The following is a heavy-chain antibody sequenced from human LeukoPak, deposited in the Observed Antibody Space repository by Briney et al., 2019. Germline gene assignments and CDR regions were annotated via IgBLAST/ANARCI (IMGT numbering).Heavy chain of an antibody. V-gene: IGHV4-31*03. J-gene: IGHJ4*02. CDR3: ATDSSGYSLYDS. CDR2: IYYSGST. CDR1: GGSITSGGYY. Sequence: SETLSLTCTVSGGSITSGGYYWSWIRQHPGKGLEWIGYIYYSGSTYYNPSLKSRITISIDTSKNQFSLNLSSVTAADTAVYYCATDSSGYSLYDSWGQGTLVTVSS. D-gene: IGHD3-22*01.